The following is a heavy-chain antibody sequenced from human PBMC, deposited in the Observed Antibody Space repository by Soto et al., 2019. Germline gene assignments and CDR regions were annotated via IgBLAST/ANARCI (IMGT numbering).Heavy chain of an antibody. D-gene: IGHD6-19*01. J-gene: IGHJ6*02. Sequence: SVKVSCKASGGTFSSYTISWVRQAPGQGLEWMGRIIPILGIANYAQKFQGRVTITADKSTSTAYMELSSLRSEDTAVYYCARDRGYSSGWYLYYYGMDVWGQGTTVTVSS. CDR3: ARDRGYSSGWYLYYYGMDV. V-gene: IGHV1-69*04. CDR2: IIPILGIA. CDR1: GGTFSSYT.